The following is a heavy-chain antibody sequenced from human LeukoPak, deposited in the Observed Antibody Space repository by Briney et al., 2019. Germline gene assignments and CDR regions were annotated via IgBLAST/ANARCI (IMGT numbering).Heavy chain of an antibody. Sequence: GGSLRLSCGASGFTFSSYAMSWVRQVPGKGLEWVSAISGSGGSTYYADSVKGRFTISRDNSKNTLYLLMNSLRAEDTAVYYCAKADGIRGDIWGIDYWGQGTLVTVSS. CDR2: ISGSGGST. V-gene: IGHV3-23*01. D-gene: IGHD3-10*01. CDR3: AKADGIRGDIWGIDY. J-gene: IGHJ4*02. CDR1: GFTFSSYA.